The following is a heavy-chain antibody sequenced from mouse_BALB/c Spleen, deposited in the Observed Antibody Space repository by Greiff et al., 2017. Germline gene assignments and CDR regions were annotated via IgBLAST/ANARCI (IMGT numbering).Heavy chain of an antibody. CDR3: ARESIGYYGSSLWYFDV. J-gene: IGHJ1*01. CDR2: IWAGGST. Sequence: VKLQESGPGLVAPSQSLSITCTVSGFSLTSYGVHWVRQPPGKGLEWLGVIWAGGSTNYNSALMSRLSISKDNSKSQVFLKMNSLQTDDTAMYYCARESIGYYGSSLWYFDVWGAGTTVTVSS. D-gene: IGHD1-1*01. CDR1: GFSLTSYG. V-gene: IGHV2-9*02.